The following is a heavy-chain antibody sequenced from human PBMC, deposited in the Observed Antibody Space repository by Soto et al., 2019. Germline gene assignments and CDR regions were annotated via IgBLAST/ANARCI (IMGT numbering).Heavy chain of an antibody. CDR3: AGWGGQDANY. CDR2: KNPDGNVG. D-gene: IGHD3-16*01. CDR1: GFTFSTYW. V-gene: IGHV3-7*03. Sequence: EVQLLGSGGGLVQPGGSLRLSCVGSGFTFSTYWMNWVRQAPGKGLEWVANKNPDGNVGTYVDSVRGRFAPFRDNAINAQALQTHRLGAGDTDVYFCAGWGGQDANYWVQGIMVTGSS. J-gene: IGHJ4*02.